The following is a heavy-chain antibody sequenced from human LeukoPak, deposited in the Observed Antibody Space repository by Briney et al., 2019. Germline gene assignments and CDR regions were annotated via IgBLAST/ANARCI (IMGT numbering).Heavy chain of an antibody. CDR1: GYTFTSDG. J-gene: IGHJ3*02. D-gene: IGHD4-23*01. CDR3: ARRLGLRWDLQAFDI. V-gene: IGHV1-18*01. CDR2: ISAYNGNT. Sequence: ASVKVSCKASGYTFTSDGISWVRQAPGQGLEWMGWISAYNGNTNYAQKLQGRVTMTTDTSTSTAYMELSSLRSEDTAVYYCARRLGLRWDLQAFDIWGQGTMVTVSS.